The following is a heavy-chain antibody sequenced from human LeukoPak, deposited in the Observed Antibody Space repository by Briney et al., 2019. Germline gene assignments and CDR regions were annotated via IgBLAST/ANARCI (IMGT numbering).Heavy chain of an antibody. D-gene: IGHD2-15*01. CDR2: ISSSSYT. CDR3: ARVSCSGGSCYYFDC. Sequence: PGGSLRLSCAASRFTFSDYYMSWIRQAPGKGLEWVSYISSSSYTNYADSVKGRFTISRDNAKNSLCLQMNSLRAEDTAVYYCARVSCSGGSCYYFDCWGQGTLVTVSS. CDR1: RFTFSDYY. V-gene: IGHV3-11*06. J-gene: IGHJ4*02.